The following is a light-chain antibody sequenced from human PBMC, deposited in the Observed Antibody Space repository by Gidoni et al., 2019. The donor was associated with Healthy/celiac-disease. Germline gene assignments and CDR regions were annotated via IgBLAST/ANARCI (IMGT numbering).Light chain of an antibody. V-gene: IGKV1-39*01. CDR3: QQSYSTPQT. CDR2: AAS. J-gene: IGKJ1*01. Sequence: DIHMAQSPPSLSASVRDRVTNICRASQTIISYLNWYQQKPGKAPKLLIYAASSLQSGVPSRFSGSGSGTDFTLTISSLQPEDFATYYCQQSYSTPQTFGQGTKAEIK. CDR1: QTIISY.